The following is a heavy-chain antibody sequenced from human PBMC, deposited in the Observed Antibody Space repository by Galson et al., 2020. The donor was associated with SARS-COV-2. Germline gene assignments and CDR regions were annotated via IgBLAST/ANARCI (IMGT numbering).Heavy chain of an antibody. Sequence: ASETLSLTCAVSGGSISSNKWWSWVRQPPGKGLEWIGEIYHSGNTNYNPSLKSRVTISVDKSKNQFSMKLSSVTAADTAVYYCASLGITFGGVSLRFDSFDIWGQGTMVTVSS. CDR2: IYHSGNT. CDR3: ASLGITFGGVSLRFDSFDI. D-gene: IGHD3-16*01. CDR1: GGSISSNKW. V-gene: IGHV4-4*02. J-gene: IGHJ3*02.